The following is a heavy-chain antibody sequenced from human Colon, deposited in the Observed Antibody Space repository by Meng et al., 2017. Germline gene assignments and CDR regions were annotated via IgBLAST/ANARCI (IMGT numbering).Heavy chain of an antibody. CDR1: GFSFRDSF. D-gene: IGHD2-8*01. V-gene: IGHV3-11*01. Sequence: GESLKISCATSGFSFRDSFMSWIRQAPGKGLEWVSYISGSGNTIHYADSVRGRFTISRDNAVNSLSLQINSLTAADTAVYYCARAKNGHAWGFDSWGQGTLVTVYS. J-gene: IGHJ4*02. CDR3: ARAKNGHAWGFDS. CDR2: ISGSGNTI.